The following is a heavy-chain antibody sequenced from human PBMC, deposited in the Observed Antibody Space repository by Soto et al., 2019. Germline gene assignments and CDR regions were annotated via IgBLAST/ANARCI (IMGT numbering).Heavy chain of an antibody. V-gene: IGHV4-34*01. CDR3: AIVPDYYYYYYMDV. CDR1: GGSFSGYY. J-gene: IGHJ6*03. Sequence: PSETLSLTCAVYGGSFSGYYWSWIRQPPGKGLEWIGEINHSGSTNYNPSLKSRVTISVDTSKNQFSLKLGSVTAADTAVYYCAIVPDYYYYYYMDVWGKGTTVTVSS. CDR2: INHSGST. D-gene: IGHD2-8*01.